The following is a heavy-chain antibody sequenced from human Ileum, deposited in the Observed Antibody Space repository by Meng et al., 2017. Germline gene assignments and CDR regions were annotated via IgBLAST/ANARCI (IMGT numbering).Heavy chain of an antibody. CDR3: ARQNGYGSSWYGEGCFDY. CDR1: GFTFSSYE. Sequence: GESLKISCAASGFTFSSYEMNWVRQAPGKGLEWASYISSSGSTIYYADSVKGRFNISRDNAKNSLYLQMDSLRAEDTAVYYCARQNGYGSSWYGEGCFDYWGQGTLVTVSS. CDR2: ISSSGSTI. V-gene: IGHV3-48*03. D-gene: IGHD6-13*01. J-gene: IGHJ4*02.